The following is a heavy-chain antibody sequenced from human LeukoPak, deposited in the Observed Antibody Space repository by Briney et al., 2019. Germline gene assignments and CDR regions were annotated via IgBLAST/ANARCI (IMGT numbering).Heavy chain of an antibody. V-gene: IGHV4-4*07. CDR1: GGSISSYY. J-gene: IGHJ3*02. D-gene: IGHD3-10*01. CDR3: AREFTMVRGDDAFDI. Sequence: SETLSLTCTVSGGSISSYYWSWIRQPAGKGLEWIGRIYTSGSTNYNPSLKSRVTMSVDTSKNQFPLKLSSVTAADTAVYYCAREFTMVRGDDAFDIWGQGTMVTVSS. CDR2: IYTSGST.